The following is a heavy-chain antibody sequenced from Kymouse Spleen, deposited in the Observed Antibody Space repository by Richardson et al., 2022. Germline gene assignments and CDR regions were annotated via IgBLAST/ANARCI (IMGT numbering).Heavy chain of an antibody. D-gene: IGHD2-8*01. Sequence: EVQLVQSGAEVKKPGESLKISCKGSGYSFTSYWIGWVRQMPGKGLEWMGIIYPGDSDTRYSPSFQGQVTISADKSISTAYLQWSSLKASDTAMYYCARLDIVLMVYGSGSYQGWFDPWGQGTLVTVSS. CDR3: ARLDIVLMVYGSGSYQGWFDP. J-gene: IGHJ5*02. CDR2: IYPGDSDT. V-gene: IGHV5-51*01. CDR1: GYSFTSYW.